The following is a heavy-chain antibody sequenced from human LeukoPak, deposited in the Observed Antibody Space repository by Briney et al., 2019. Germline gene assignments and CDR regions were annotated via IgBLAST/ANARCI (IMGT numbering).Heavy chain of an antibody. D-gene: IGHD2-15*01. CDR1: GFTFSSYA. V-gene: IGHV3-23*01. Sequence: WGSLRLSCAASGFTFSSYAMSWVRQAPGKGLEWVSVISGSGGSTYYADSVTGRFTISRDNSKDTLYLQMNSLRAEDTAVYYCAKEGFRSECTGGSCYPLDYWGQGNLVTVSS. CDR3: AKEGFRSECTGGSCYPLDY. CDR2: ISGSGGST. J-gene: IGHJ4*02.